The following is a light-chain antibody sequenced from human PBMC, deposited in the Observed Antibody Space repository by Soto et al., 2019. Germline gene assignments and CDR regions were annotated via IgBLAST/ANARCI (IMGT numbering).Light chain of an antibody. CDR1: QSVLYSPNNKNY. CDR3: HQYASSPWT. Sequence: DIVMTQCPDSLALSLGERATINCKSSQSVLYSPNNKNYLAWYQQKPGQPPKLLLYWASMRESGVPDRFSGSASGTDFTLTISSLQAEDVAVYYCHQYASSPWTFGPGTKVEIK. J-gene: IGKJ1*01. V-gene: IGKV4-1*01. CDR2: WAS.